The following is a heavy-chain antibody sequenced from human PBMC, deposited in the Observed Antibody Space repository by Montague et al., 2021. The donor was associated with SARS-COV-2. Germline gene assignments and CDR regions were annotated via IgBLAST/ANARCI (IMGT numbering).Heavy chain of an antibody. V-gene: IGHV4-59*01. Sequence: SETLSLTCTVSGGSISGYYWTWMRQPPGKGLEWLGHIYYTGSTKYNPSLKSRVTISVDTPKYQFSLQLRSVTAADTAAYFCARAQTTCFMASCLNYFDYWGQGALVTVSS. D-gene: IGHD2-2*01. CDR1: GGSISGYY. CDR2: IYYTGST. J-gene: IGHJ4*02. CDR3: ARAQTTCFMASCLNYFDY.